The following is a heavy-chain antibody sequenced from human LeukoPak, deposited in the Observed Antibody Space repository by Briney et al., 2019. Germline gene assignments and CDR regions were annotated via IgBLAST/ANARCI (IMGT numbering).Heavy chain of an antibody. V-gene: IGHV3-23*01. Sequence: PGGSLRLSCAASGFTFSSYAMSWVRQAPGKGLEWVSAISGSGGSTYYADSVKGRFTISRDNAKNSLYLQMNNLRAEDTAVYYCARDVGYFRFDYWGQGTLVTVSS. CDR1: GFTFSSYA. J-gene: IGHJ4*02. CDR2: ISGSGGST. CDR3: ARDVGYFRFDY. D-gene: IGHD5-18*01.